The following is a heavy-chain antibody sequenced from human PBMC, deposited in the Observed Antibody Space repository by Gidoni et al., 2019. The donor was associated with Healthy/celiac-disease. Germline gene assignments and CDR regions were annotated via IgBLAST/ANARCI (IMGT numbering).Heavy chain of an antibody. Sequence: QVQLVQSGAEVKKPGASVKVFCKASGYTFTDYYMHWVRQAPGQGLEWMGWINPNSGVTYYVQKFHGRVTMTRDTSISTAHMELSRLRSDDTAVYYCARAAPGKGTFDPWGQGTLVSVSS. D-gene: IGHD6-13*01. CDR3: ARAAPGKGTFDP. V-gene: IGHV1-2*02. CDR1: GYTFTDYY. CDR2: INPNSGVT. J-gene: IGHJ5*02.